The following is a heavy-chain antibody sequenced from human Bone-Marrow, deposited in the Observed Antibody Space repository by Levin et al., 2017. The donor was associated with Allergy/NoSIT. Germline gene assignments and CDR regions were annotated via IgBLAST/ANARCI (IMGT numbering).Heavy chain of an antibody. CDR1: GGSISTYY. CDR2: IFYTGST. CDR3: ARVDCPGGSCYSTRGVFDI. V-gene: IGHV4-59*01. Sequence: SETLSLTCTLSGGSISTYYWSWIRQPPGKGPEWLGYIFYTGSTNYTPSLKSRVTISVDTSKNQFSLKLSSVTAADTAVYYCARVDCPGGSCYSTRGVFDIWGPGRMVTVSS. J-gene: IGHJ3*02. D-gene: IGHD2-15*01.